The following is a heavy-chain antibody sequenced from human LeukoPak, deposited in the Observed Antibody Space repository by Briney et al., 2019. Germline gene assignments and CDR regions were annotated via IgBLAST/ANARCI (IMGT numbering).Heavy chain of an antibody. CDR2: ISGSGGST. J-gene: IGHJ4*02. V-gene: IGHV3-23*01. D-gene: IGHD3-22*01. Sequence: GGSLRLSCAASGFTFSSYAMSWVRQAPGKGLEWVSAISGSGGSTYYADSVKGRFTISRDNSKNTLYLQMNSLRAEDTAVYYCAKVGTMIVVVITRGYFDYWGQGTLVTVSS. CDR3: AKVGTMIVVVITRGYFDY. CDR1: GFTFSSYA.